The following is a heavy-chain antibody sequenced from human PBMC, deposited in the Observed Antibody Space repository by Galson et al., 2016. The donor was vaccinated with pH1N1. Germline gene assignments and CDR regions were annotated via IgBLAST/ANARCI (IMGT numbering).Heavy chain of an antibody. CDR3: ARDPSYCGGDCYLGGASDI. CDR1: GYSFTRYY. D-gene: IGHD2-21*02. V-gene: IGHV1-46*04. CDR2: ITPTDGST. Sequence: SVKVSCKASGYSFTRYYVHWVRQAPGQGLEWMGIITPTDGSTRYAQKLQGRVAMTRDTSTSTVYMELSSLRSEDRAVYYCARDPSYCGGDCYLGGASDIWGQGTMVTVSS. J-gene: IGHJ3*02.